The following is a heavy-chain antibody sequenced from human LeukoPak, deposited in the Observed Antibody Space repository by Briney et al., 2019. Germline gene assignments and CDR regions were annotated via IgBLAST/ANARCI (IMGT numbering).Heavy chain of an antibody. D-gene: IGHD1-1*01. CDR1: GDSLSGYY. CDR3: ASFTETYNPSDF. Sequence: SETLSLTCAVYGDSLSGYYWTWIRQAPGKGLVWIGEITHSGDTYYKPSLKSRVNISLDTSKRQFSLKLNSVTAADTAVYYCASFTETYNPSDFWGQGTLVTVSS. V-gene: IGHV4-34*01. J-gene: IGHJ4*02. CDR2: ITHSGDT.